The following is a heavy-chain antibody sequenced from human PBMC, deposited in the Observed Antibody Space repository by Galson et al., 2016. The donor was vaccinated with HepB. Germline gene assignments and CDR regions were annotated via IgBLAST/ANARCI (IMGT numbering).Heavy chain of an antibody. CDR1: GLAVSSHY. CDR3: AHSGRFDP. CDR2: IFSGGST. J-gene: IGHJ5*02. D-gene: IGHD5-12*01. Sequence: SLRLSCAASGLAVSSHYMSWVRRAPGKGLEWLSIIFSGGSTKYEDAVKGRFTISRDDSKNTLYLEMNSLRADDTAVYYCAHSGRFDPRGQGTLVTVSS. V-gene: IGHV3-53*01.